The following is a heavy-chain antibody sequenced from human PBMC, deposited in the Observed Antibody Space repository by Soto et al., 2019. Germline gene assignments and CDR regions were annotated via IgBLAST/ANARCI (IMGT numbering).Heavy chain of an antibody. J-gene: IGHJ3*02. D-gene: IGHD6-13*01. CDR1: GYTFTSYA. V-gene: IGHV1-3*01. CDR2: INAGNGNT. CDR3: ASFLSAGPKGAFDI. Sequence: ASVKVSCKASGYTFTSYAMHWVRQAPGQRLEWMGWINAGNGNTKYSQKFQGRVTITRDTSASTAYMELSSLRSEDTAVYYCASFLSAGPKGAFDIWGQGTMVTVSS.